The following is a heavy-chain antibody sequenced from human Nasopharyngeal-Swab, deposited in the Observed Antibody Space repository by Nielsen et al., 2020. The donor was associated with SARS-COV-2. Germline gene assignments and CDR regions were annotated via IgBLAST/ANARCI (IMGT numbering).Heavy chain of an antibody. Sequence: GESLKISCAASGFTFTTYSMNWIRQTPGKGLEWVSYSTSSGSYIWYADSVKGRFTISRDSSTNTLYLQMNSLRVEDTAVYYCARDLGGGYCTTINCLGSWGQGTLVTVSS. J-gene: IGHJ1*01. D-gene: IGHD2-8*01. CDR3: ARDLGGGYCTTINCLGS. CDR1: GFTFTTYS. V-gene: IGHV3-21*05. CDR2: STSSGSYI.